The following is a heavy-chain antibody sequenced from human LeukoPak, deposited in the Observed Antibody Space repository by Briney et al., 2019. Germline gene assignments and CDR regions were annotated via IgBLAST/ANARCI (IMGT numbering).Heavy chain of an antibody. CDR1: GYTFTSYG. D-gene: IGHD6-19*01. V-gene: IGHV1-46*01. Sequence: GTWVTVSCKASGYTFTSYGISWVRQAPGQGLGWMGIINPSGGSTSDAQTFQGRVTMTRDTSTSTVYRELSSLRSEDTAVYYCARDCLSVAGGFYGMDVWGQGTTVTVAS. CDR3: ARDCLSVAGGFYGMDV. J-gene: IGHJ6*02. CDR2: INPSGGST.